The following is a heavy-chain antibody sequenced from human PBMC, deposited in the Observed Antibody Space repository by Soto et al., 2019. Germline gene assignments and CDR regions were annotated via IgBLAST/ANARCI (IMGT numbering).Heavy chain of an antibody. Sequence: SQTLSLTCAISGDSVSSNSVAWNWIRQSPSRGLEWLGRTYYRSKWYNDYAVSVKSRITINPDTSKNQFSLQLNSVTPEDTAVYYCARELITGTNYYYYYMDVWGKGTTVTVSS. CDR3: ARELITGTNYYYYYMDV. V-gene: IGHV6-1*01. CDR1: GDSVSSNSVA. D-gene: IGHD1-7*01. CDR2: TYYRSKWYN. J-gene: IGHJ6*03.